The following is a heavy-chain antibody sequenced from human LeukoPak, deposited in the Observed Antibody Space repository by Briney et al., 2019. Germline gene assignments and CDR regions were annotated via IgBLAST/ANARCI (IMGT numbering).Heavy chain of an antibody. CDR2: IDQDGSDK. V-gene: IGHV3-7*01. CDR1: GFTFSSYA. CDR3: AKEVWRGFYFDY. D-gene: IGHD1-14*01. Sequence: GGSLRLSCAASGFTFSSYAMSWVRQAPGKGLEWVANIDQDGSDKNYVGSVKGRFTISRDDAKNSLFLQMNSLRAEDTAVYYCAKEVWRGFYFDYWGQGTLVTVSS. J-gene: IGHJ4*02.